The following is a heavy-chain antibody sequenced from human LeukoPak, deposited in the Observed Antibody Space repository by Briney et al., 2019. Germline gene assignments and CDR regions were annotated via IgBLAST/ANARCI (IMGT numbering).Heavy chain of an antibody. D-gene: IGHD6-19*01. V-gene: IGHV3-48*01. J-gene: IGHJ4*02. Sequence: SGGSLRLSCAASGFTFSSYSMNWVRQAPGKGLEWVSYISSSSSTIYYADSVKGRFTISRDNAKNSLYLQMNSLRAVDTAVYYCARVPIATSRGWPLDYWGQGTLVTVSS. CDR3: ARVPIATSRGWPLDY. CDR2: ISSSSSTI. CDR1: GFTFSSYS.